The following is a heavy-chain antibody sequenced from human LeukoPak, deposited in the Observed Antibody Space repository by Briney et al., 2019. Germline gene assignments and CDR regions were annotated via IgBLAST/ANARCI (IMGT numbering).Heavy chain of an antibody. J-gene: IGHJ4*02. D-gene: IGHD5-18*01. CDR1: GGSISSNY. V-gene: IGHV4-59*01. CDR3: ARSIGSYGIDPFDY. CDR2: IYYSGST. Sequence: SETLSLTCTVSGGSISSNYWSWIRQPPGKGLEWIGYIYYSGSTNYNPSLKSRVTISVDTSKNQFSLKLSSVTAADTAVYYRARSIGSYGIDPFDYWGQGTLVTVSS.